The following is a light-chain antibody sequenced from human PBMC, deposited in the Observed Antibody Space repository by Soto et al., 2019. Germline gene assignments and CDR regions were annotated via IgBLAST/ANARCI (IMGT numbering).Light chain of an antibody. V-gene: IGKV1-5*03. J-gene: IGKJ2*01. CDR1: QSITNC. Sequence: DIQMTQSPSTLSDSVGDRVTITCRASQSITNCLAWYQQKPGKAPKLLIFDASSLRSGVPSRFSGSGSGTEFTLTISSLQPEDFATYYCQQHNPYSPYTFGQGTKLEIK. CDR3: QQHNPYSPYT. CDR2: DAS.